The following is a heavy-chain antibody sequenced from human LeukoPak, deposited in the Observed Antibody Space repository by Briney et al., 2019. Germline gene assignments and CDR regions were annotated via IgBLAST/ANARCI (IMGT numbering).Heavy chain of an antibody. CDR2: IYYSGST. V-gene: IGHV4-39*07. CDR1: GGSISSSSYY. CDR3: ASSSGWYDFDY. Sequence: SETLSLTCTVSGGSISSSSYYWGWIRQPPGKGLEWIGSIYYSGSTYYNPSLESRVTISVDTSKNQFSLKLSSVTAADTAVYYCASSSGWYDFDYWGQGTLVTVSS. D-gene: IGHD6-19*01. J-gene: IGHJ4*02.